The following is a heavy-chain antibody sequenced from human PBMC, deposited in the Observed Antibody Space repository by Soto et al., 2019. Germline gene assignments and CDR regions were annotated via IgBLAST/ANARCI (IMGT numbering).Heavy chain of an antibody. CDR1: GGSISSGGYY. CDR2: IYYSGST. CDR3: ARVGAAIGDWFDP. V-gene: IGHV4-31*03. Sequence: NPSETLSLTCTVSGGSISSGGYYWSWIRQHPGKGLEWIGYIYYSGSTYYNPSLKSRVTISVDTSKNQFSLKLSSVTAADTAVYYCARVGAAIGDWFDPWGQGTRVTVSS. J-gene: IGHJ5*02. D-gene: IGHD6-25*01.